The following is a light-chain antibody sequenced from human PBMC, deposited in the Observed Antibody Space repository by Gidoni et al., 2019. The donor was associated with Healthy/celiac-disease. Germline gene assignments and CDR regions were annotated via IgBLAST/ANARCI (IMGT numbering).Light chain of an antibody. J-gene: IGKJ1*01. CDR2: DAS. CDR1: QSISSW. CDR3: QQYNSYSWT. Sequence: DIHITQSPSTLSASVGDRVTNTCRASQSISSWLAWYQQKPGKAPKLLIYDASTLESGVPSRFSGSGSGTEFTLTISSLQPDDFATYYCQQYNSYSWTFGQGTKVEIK. V-gene: IGKV1-5*01.